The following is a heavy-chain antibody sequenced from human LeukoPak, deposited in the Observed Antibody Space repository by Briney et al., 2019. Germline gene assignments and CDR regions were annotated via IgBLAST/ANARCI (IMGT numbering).Heavy chain of an antibody. CDR3: VKDLSDRDVDY. D-gene: IGHD2-21*02. J-gene: IGHJ4*02. V-gene: IGHV3-30*18. Sequence: GRSLRLSCAASGFTFSSYGMHWVRQAPGKGLEWVAVISYDGSNKYYADSVKGRFTISRDNSKNTLYLQMNSLRAEDTAVYFCVKDLSDRDVDYWGQGTLVTVSS. CDR1: GFTFSSYG. CDR2: ISYDGSNK.